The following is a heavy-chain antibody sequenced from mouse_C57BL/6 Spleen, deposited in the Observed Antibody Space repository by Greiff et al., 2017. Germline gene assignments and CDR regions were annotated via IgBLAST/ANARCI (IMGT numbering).Heavy chain of an antibody. CDR2: IDPSDSNT. V-gene: IGHV1-69*01. Sequence: QVQLQQPGAELVMPGASVKLSCKASGYTFTSYGMHWVKQRPGKGLEWIGEIDPSDSNTNYNQKFKGKSTLTVDKSSSTAYMQLSRLTSEDSAVYSCARDSSGCDYWGQGTTLTVSS. CDR3: ARDSSGCDY. CDR1: GYTFTSYG. J-gene: IGHJ2*01. D-gene: IGHD3-2*02.